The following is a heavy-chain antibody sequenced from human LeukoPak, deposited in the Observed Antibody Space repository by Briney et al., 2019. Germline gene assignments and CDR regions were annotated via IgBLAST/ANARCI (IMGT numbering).Heavy chain of an antibody. CDR3: ARGTGYNTGRSLDY. D-gene: IGHD1-14*01. CDR2: IGGSGGTT. J-gene: IGHJ4*02. CDR1: GFTFSSYS. Sequence: GGSLRLSCTASGFTFSSYSMTWVRQAPGKGLEWVSAIGGSGGTTYYADSVKGRFTFSRDNSKNTLYLQMNSLRSEDTAVYYCARGTGYNTGRSLDYWGQGTLVTVSS. V-gene: IGHV3-23*01.